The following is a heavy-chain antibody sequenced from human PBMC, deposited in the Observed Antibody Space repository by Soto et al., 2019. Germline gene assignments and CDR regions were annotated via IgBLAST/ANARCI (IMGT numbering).Heavy chain of an antibody. V-gene: IGHV3-30*03. CDR1: GFTFSSYG. J-gene: IGHJ4*02. CDR3: ARDFGVVTY. CDR2: ISYDGSNK. D-gene: IGHD3-3*01. Sequence: GGSLRLSCAAPGFTFSSYGMHWVRQAPGKGLEWVAVISYDGSNKYYADSVKGRFTISRDNSKNTLYLQMNSLRAEDTAVYYCARDFGVVTYWGQGTLVTVSS.